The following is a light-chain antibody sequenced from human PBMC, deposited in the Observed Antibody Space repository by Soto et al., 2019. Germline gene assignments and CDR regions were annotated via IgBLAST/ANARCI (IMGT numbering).Light chain of an antibody. CDR2: DVI. CDR1: SSDVGGYNS. Sequence: QSALTQPRSVSGSPGQSVTVSCIGTSSDVGGYNSVSWYQEHPSKAPKLMIYDVIKRPSGVPDRFSGSKSGNTASLTISGLLAEDEADYYCCSYVGSYSYGFGTGTKVTVL. J-gene: IGLJ1*01. V-gene: IGLV2-11*01. CDR3: CSYVGSYSYG.